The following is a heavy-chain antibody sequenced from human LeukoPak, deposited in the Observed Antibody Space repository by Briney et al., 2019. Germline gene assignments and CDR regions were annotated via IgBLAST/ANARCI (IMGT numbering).Heavy chain of an antibody. CDR2: INHSGST. J-gene: IGHJ6*02. V-gene: IGHV4-34*01. CDR1: GGSFSGYY. CDR3: ARQQWLGTYGMDV. Sequence: SETLSLTCAVYGGSFSGYYWSWIRQPPGKGLEWIGEINHSGSTNYNPSLKSRVTISVDTSKNQFSLKLSSVTAADTAVYYCARQQWLGTYGMDVWGQGTTVTVSS. D-gene: IGHD6-19*01.